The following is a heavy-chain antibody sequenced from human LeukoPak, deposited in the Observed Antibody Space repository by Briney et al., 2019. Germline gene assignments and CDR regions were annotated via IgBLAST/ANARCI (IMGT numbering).Heavy chain of an antibody. J-gene: IGHJ6*02. CDR3: TGDASGDTNSGPRMDV. D-gene: IGHD1-26*01. CDR1: AFTFRTYW. CDR2: IKPDGSEK. Sequence: GGSLRLSCAASAFTFRTYWMSWVRQAPGKGLEWVAIIKPDGSEKYYVDSVKGLFTISRDNAKNSLYLQMTSLRTEDTAVYYCTGDASGDTNSGPRMDVWGQGTTVTVSS. V-gene: IGHV3-7*05.